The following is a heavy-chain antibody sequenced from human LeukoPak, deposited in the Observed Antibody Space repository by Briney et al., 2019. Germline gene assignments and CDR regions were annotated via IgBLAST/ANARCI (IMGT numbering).Heavy chain of an antibody. Sequence: GGSLRHSCAASGFTFSSYSMNWVRQAPGKGLEWVSSISSSSSYIYYADSVKGRFTISRDNAKNSLYLQMNSLRAEDTAVYYCARLDDGDSMDFWGKGTTVTVSS. J-gene: IGHJ6*03. CDR3: ARLDDGDSMDF. CDR1: GFTFSSYS. D-gene: IGHD4-17*01. V-gene: IGHV3-21*01. CDR2: ISSSSSYI.